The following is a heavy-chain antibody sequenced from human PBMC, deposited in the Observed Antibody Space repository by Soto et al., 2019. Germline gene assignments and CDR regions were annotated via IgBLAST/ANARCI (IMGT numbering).Heavy chain of an antibody. J-gene: IGHJ6*02. CDR1: GFTFSSYA. CDR2: ISGSGIST. CDR3: ATAVKSQLIDQYYYGMDV. Sequence: EVQLLESGGGLVQPGGSLRLSCAASGFTFSSYAMSWVRQAPGKGLEWVSAISGSGISTYYADSVKGRFTISSDNSQNTLYLQMNSVRAEDSAVYYCATAVKSQLIDQYYYGMDVWGQGTTVTVSS. V-gene: IGHV3-23*01. D-gene: IGHD2-2*02.